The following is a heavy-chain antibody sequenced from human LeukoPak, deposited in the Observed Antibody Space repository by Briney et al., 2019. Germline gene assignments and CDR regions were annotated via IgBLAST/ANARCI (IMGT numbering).Heavy chain of an antibody. CDR2: INPNDGAT. J-gene: IGHJ6*02. CDR1: GYTFIGHY. V-gene: IGHV1-2*02. Sequence: GASVKVSCKASGYTFIGHYMHWVRQAPGQGLEWMGCINPNDGATNYAQTFQGRVTMTRDTAITTAYMELSSLRSDDTAVYYCARDFYYYGSGTFMDVWGQGTTITVS. D-gene: IGHD3-10*01. CDR3: ARDFYYYGSGTFMDV.